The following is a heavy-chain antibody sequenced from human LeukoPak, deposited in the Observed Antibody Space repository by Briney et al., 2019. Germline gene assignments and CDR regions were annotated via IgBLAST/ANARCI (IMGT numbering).Heavy chain of an antibody. CDR3: ATITESYGDYVLYYFDY. Sequence: GASVKVSCKVSGYTFTDYYMHWVQQAPGKGLEWMGLVGPEDGETIYAEKFQGRVTITADTSTDTAYMELSSLRSEDTAVYYCATITESYGDYVLYYFDYWGQGTLVTVSS. CDR2: VGPEDGET. V-gene: IGHV1-69-2*01. CDR1: GYTFTDYY. J-gene: IGHJ4*02. D-gene: IGHD4-17*01.